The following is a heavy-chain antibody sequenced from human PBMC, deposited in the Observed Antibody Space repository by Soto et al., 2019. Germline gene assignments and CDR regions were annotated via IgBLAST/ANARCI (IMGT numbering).Heavy chain of an antibody. Sequence: QVQLVQSGAEVKKPGSSVKVSCKASGATFSGYAINWVRQAPGQGLEWLGRIVPIFETLNYAERFQGRVAITADESTTTVYMERTNPTHEDTAVYYCVVMGNVAVSNPRSFDYWGQGTQVTVSS. CDR3: VVMGNVAVSNPRSFDY. CDR2: IVPIFETL. CDR1: GATFSGYA. V-gene: IGHV1-69*18. J-gene: IGHJ4*02. D-gene: IGHD2-2*03.